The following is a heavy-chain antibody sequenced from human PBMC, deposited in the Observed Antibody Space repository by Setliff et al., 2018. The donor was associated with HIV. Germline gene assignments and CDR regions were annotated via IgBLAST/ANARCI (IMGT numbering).Heavy chain of an antibody. CDR3: ARRAHGCSNGICYMSDY. CDR1: GYSFTDFW. Sequence: PGESLKISCKGSGYSFTDFWIGWVRQMPGKGLEWMGIIYPGDSDTTYSPSFQGQVSISVDRSASTAYLQWSSLKASDTAMYYCARRAHGCSNGICYMSDYWGQGTLVTVSS. V-gene: IGHV5-51*01. D-gene: IGHD2-8*01. CDR2: IYPGDSDT. J-gene: IGHJ4*02.